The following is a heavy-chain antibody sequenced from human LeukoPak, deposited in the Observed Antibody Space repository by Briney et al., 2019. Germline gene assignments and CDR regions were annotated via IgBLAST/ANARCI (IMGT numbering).Heavy chain of an antibody. CDR2: IYYSGST. D-gene: IGHD6-19*01. J-gene: IGHJ4*02. Sequence: PSETLSLTCTVSGGSISSYYWSWIRQPPEKGLEWIGYIYYSGSTNYNPSLKSRVTISVDTSKNQFSLKLSSVTAADTAVYYCARGDSSGWFHFDYWGQGTLVTVSS. V-gene: IGHV4-59*01. CDR3: ARGDSSGWFHFDY. CDR1: GGSISSYY.